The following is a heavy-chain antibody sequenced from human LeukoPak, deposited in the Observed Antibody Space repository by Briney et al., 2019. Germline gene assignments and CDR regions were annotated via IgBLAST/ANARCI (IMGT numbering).Heavy chain of an antibody. D-gene: IGHD1-14*01. CDR2: ISYDGDSK. CDR1: GFSFSNYA. CDR3: ARHTASGIDALDI. V-gene: IGHV3-30-3*01. J-gene: IGHJ3*02. Sequence: GGSLRLSCAVSGFSFSNYAIHWVRQAPGKGLEWVAIISYDGDSKSYADSVMGRLTISRDNSKSTLYLQVNSLRVEDTAMYYCARHTASGIDALDIWGQGTMVTVSS.